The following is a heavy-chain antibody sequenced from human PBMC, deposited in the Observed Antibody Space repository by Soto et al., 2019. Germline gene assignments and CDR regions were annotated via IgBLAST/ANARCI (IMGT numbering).Heavy chain of an antibody. CDR3: ARDRPGQQLTTYGMDV. CDR2: IIPIFGTA. J-gene: IGHJ6*02. D-gene: IGHD6-13*01. Sequence: ASVKVSCKASGGTFSSYAISWVRQAPGQGLEWMGGIIPIFGTANYAQKFQGRVTITADESTSKAYMELSSLRSEDTAVYYCARDRPGQQLTTYGMDVWGQGTTVTVSS. V-gene: IGHV1-69*13. CDR1: GGTFSSYA.